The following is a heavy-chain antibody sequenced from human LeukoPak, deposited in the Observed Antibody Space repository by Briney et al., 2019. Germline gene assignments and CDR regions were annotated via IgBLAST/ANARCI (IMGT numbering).Heavy chain of an antibody. CDR1: GFTFSSYG. CDR2: ISYDGSNK. J-gene: IGHJ4*02. V-gene: IGHV3-30*03. D-gene: IGHD4-17*01. CDR3: ARDGGTVNFDY. Sequence: GRSLRLSCAASGFTFSSYGMHWVRQAPGKGLEWVAVISYDGSNKYYADSVKGRFTISRDNSNNMLYLQMTSLRAEDTAVYYCARDGGTVNFDYWGQGTLVTVSS.